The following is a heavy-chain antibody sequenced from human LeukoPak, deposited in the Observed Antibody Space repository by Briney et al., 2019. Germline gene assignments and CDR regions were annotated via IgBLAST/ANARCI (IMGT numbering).Heavy chain of an antibody. CDR1: RGSHFSGRYY. CDR2: IKHSGST. V-gene: IGHV4-34*01. D-gene: IGHD3-22*01. Sequence: PSETLSLTSTLSRGSHFSGRYYWSWTRHPRGEGMEWIGEIKHSGSTTYYPPLKSRVTISVDTSKHQFSLQLSSVTAADTAVYYCARAHPESGYQKANFDYWGEGTLVTVPS. J-gene: IGHJ4*02. CDR3: ARAHPESGYQKANFDY.